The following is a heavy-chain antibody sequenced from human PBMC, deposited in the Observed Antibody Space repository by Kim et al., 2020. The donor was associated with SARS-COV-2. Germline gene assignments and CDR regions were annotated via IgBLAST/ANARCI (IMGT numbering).Heavy chain of an antibody. CDR1: GGSFSGYY. Sequence: SETLSLTCAVYGGSFSGYYWSWIRQPPGKGLEWIGEINHSGSTNYNPSLKSRVTISVDTSKNQFSLKLSSVTAADTAVYYCARGGRRGYSYGPRVYYYYGMDVWGQGTTVTVSS. D-gene: IGHD5-18*01. CDR3: ARGGRRGYSYGPRVYYYYGMDV. V-gene: IGHV4-34*01. CDR2: INHSGST. J-gene: IGHJ6*02.